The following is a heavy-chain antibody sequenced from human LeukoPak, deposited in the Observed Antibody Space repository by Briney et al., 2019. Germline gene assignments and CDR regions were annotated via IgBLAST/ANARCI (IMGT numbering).Heavy chain of an antibody. CDR1: GFTFNSYA. V-gene: IGHV3-30*14. J-gene: IGHJ4*02. Sequence: GRSLRLSCAASGFTFNSYAMHWVRQAPGKGLEWVAIISDDGGRKYYADSVKGRFTISRDNSKNTLYLQMNSLRAEDTAVYYCARDQSGASDYWGQGTLVTVSS. CDR2: ISDDGGRK. CDR3: ARDQSGASDY. D-gene: IGHD1-26*01.